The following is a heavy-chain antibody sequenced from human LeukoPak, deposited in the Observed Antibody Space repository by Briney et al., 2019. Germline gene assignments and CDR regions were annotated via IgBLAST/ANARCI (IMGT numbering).Heavy chain of an antibody. J-gene: IGHJ4*02. CDR1: GYTFTGYY. D-gene: IGHD6-13*01. Sequence: ASVKVSCKASGYTFTGYYMHWVRQAPGQGLEWMGGIIPIFGTANYAQKFQGRVTITADESTSTAYMELSSLRSEDTAVYYCARFSIAAAGTFDYWGQGTLVTVSS. CDR3: ARFSIAAAGTFDY. V-gene: IGHV1-69*13. CDR2: IIPIFGTA.